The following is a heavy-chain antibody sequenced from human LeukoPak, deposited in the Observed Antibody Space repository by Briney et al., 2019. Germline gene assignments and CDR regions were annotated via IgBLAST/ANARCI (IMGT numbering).Heavy chain of an antibody. CDR3: AREWFGELTGGYFDY. V-gene: IGHV3-48*01. CDR1: GFTFSSYS. Sequence: GGSLRLSCAASGFTFSSYSMNWVRQAPGKGLEWVSYISSSSSTIYYADSVKGRFTISRDNAKNSLYLQMNSLRAEDTAVYYCAREWFGELTGGYFDYWGQGTLVTVSS. CDR2: ISSSSSTI. J-gene: IGHJ4*02. D-gene: IGHD3-10*01.